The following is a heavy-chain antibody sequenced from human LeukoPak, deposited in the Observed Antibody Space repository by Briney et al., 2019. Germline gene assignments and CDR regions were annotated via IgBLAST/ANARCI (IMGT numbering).Heavy chain of an antibody. CDR1: GYTFTGYY. V-gene: IGHV1-2*06. CDR3: AREMITFGGVIVGDGY. D-gene: IGHD3-16*02. Sequence: GASVTVSCTASGYTFTGYYMHWVRQAPGQGLEWMGRINPNSGGTNYAQKFQGRVTMTRDTSISTAYMELSRLRSDDTAVYYCAREMITFGGVIVGDGYWGQGTLVTVSS. CDR2: INPNSGGT. J-gene: IGHJ4*02.